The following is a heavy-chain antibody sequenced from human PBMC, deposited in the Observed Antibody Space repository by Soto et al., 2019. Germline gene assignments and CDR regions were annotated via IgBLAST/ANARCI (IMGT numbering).Heavy chain of an antibody. J-gene: IGHJ5*02. CDR2: IIPIFGRT. CDR1: GGTFSSFA. D-gene: IGHD2-2*01. V-gene: IGHV1-69*01. Sequence: QVQLVQSGAEVKKPGSSVNVSCKASGGTFSSFAFSWVRPAPGQGLEWMGDIIPIFGRTHYAQKFQGRVTITADESTFTAYMELSSLTSDDTAVYYCARGDTHQLLRGWFDPWGQGTLVIVSS. CDR3: ARGDTHQLLRGWFDP.